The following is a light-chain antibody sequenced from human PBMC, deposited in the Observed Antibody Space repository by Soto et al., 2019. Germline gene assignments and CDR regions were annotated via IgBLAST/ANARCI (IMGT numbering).Light chain of an antibody. CDR1: RGIRSY. V-gene: IGKV1-9*01. CDR3: QQVNSYPWT. J-gene: IGKJ1*01. Sequence: DIQLTQSPSFLSASVGDRVTITCRASRGIRSYLAWYQQKPGKVPKLLIYAASTLHSGVPPRFSGSGSGTEFTLTISSLQPEDFATYDCQQVNSYPWTFGQGTKVEIK. CDR2: AAS.